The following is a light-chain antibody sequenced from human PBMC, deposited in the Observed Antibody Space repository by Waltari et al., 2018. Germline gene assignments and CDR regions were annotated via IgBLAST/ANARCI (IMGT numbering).Light chain of an antibody. J-gene: IGLJ3*02. V-gene: IGLV2-8*01. Sequence: QSALTQPPSASGSPGQSVTISCTGTSSDVGAYDHVSWYQQHPHKAPNLLIYEVNRRPSGVPDRFSGSKSGNTASLTVSGLQADDEAHYYCVSHGGANNFWVFGGGTMLTVL. CDR1: SSDVGAYDH. CDR3: VSHGGANNFWV. CDR2: EVN.